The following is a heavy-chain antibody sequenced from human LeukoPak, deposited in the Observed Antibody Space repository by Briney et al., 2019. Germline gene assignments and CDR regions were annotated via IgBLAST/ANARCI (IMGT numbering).Heavy chain of an antibody. J-gene: IGHJ3*02. Sequence: GGSLRLSCAASGCAFSSYWMHWVRQAPGKGLVWVSHINTDGTTTTYADSVKGRFTISRDNAKNTLYLQMNSLSAEDTAVYYCARAPRAIVVVVAALDAFDIWGQGTMVTVSS. CDR2: INTDGTTT. D-gene: IGHD2-15*01. V-gene: IGHV3-74*01. CDR1: GCAFSSYW. CDR3: ARAPRAIVVVVAALDAFDI.